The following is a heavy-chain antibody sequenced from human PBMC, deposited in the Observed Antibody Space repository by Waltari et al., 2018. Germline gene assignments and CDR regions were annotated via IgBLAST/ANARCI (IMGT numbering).Heavy chain of an antibody. CDR2: IYHSGDV. J-gene: IGHJ4*02. D-gene: IGHD2-8*02. Sequence: QVQLQQSGPGLVKPSVTLSLTCDFSGYALNSGFYWGWILQPPGKGLEWILKIYHSGDVFYNPSLASRLTTSMATSKNQSSLKLKSVPAADTAVYYCMRQVLGYCTRAACRRLESWGRGPLVTVSS. V-gene: IGHV4-38-2*01. CDR3: MRQVLGYCTRAACRRLES. CDR1: GYALNSGFY.